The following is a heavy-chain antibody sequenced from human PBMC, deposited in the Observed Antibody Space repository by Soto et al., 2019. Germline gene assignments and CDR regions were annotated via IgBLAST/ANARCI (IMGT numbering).Heavy chain of an antibody. Sequence: ASVKVSCKASGYTFTSYYMHWVRQAPGQGLEWMGIINPSGGSTSYAQKFQGRVTMTRDTSTSTVYMELSSLRSEDTAVYYCARGHNYYDSSGYRPDYWGQGTLVTVSS. V-gene: IGHV1-46*01. D-gene: IGHD3-22*01. CDR2: INPSGGST. J-gene: IGHJ4*02. CDR1: GYTFTSYY. CDR3: ARGHNYYDSSGYRPDY.